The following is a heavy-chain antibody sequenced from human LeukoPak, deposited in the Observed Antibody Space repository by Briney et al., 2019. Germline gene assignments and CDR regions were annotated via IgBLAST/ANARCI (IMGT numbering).Heavy chain of an antibody. CDR1: GFTFNYAW. CDR3: TTDEDWNYARKDV. V-gene: IGHV3-15*04. Sequence: GGSLRLSCAASGFTFNYAWMSWVRQVPGKGLEWVGQIVSEIDGGTTDYAAPVRGRFTISRDDSKSTLYLQMNSLKIEDTAVYYCTTDEDWNYARKDVWGQGATVIVSS. CDR2: IVSEIDGGTT. J-gene: IGHJ6*02. D-gene: IGHD1-7*01.